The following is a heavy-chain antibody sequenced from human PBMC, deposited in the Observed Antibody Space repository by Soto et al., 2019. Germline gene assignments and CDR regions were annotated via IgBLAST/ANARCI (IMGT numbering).Heavy chain of an antibody. CDR2: INPNSGGT. Sequence: ASVKVSCKASGYTFTGYYMHWVRQAPGQGLERMGWINPNSGGTNYAQKFQGWVTMTRDTSISTAYIELSRLRSDDTAVYYCARDRPNYYGSGSPPYYYGMDVWGQGTTVTVSS. V-gene: IGHV1-2*04. CDR3: ARDRPNYYGSGSPPYYYGMDV. D-gene: IGHD3-10*01. J-gene: IGHJ6*02. CDR1: GYTFTGYY.